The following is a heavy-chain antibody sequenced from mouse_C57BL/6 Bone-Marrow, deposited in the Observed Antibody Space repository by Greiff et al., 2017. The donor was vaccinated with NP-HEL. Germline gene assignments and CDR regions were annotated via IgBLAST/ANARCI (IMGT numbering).Heavy chain of an antibody. CDR3: ARWGIYYDYDWFAY. CDR2: INPSSGYT. V-gene: IGHV1-4*01. Sequence: VQLQQSGAELARPGASVKMSCKASAYTFTSYTMHWVKQRPGQGLEWIGYINPSSGYTKYNQKFKDKATLTADKSSSTAYMQLSSLTSEDSAVYYCARWGIYYDYDWFAYWGQGTLVTVSA. D-gene: IGHD2-4*01. J-gene: IGHJ3*01. CDR1: AYTFTSYT.